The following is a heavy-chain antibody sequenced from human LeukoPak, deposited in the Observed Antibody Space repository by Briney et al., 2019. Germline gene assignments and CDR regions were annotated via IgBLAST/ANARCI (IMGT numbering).Heavy chain of an antibody. CDR3: AKGLNGYGSGSYSHLDAFDI. CDR2: VSTRGRST. D-gene: IGHD3-10*01. CDR1: GFTLSTYA. J-gene: IGHJ3*02. Sequence: GGSLRLSCAASGFTLSTYAMSGVRQAPGKGLEWVSTVSTRGRSTYYADSVKGRFTISRDNSKNTLSLQMNSLRAEDTAVYYCAKGLNGYGSGSYSHLDAFDIWGQGTMVTVSS. V-gene: IGHV3-23*01.